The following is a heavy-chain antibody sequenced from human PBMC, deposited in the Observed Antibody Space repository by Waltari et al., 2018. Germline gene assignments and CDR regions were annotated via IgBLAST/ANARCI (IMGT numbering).Heavy chain of an antibody. D-gene: IGHD2-8*02. CDR1: GYSISSGYY. Sequence: QVQLQESGPGLVKPSETLSLTCAVSGYSISSGYYWGWIRQPPGKGLEWIGSIYHSGSTYYNPSLKSRVTISVDTSKNQFSLKLSSVTAADTAVYYCARHEKRALYWWCHWGQGTLVTVSS. CDR2: IYHSGST. J-gene: IGHJ4*02. CDR3: ARHEKRALYWWCH. V-gene: IGHV4-38-2*01.